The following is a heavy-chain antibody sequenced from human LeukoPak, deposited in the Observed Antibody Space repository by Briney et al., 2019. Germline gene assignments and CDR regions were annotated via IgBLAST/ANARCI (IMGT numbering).Heavy chain of an antibody. J-gene: IGHJ4*02. CDR1: GGSISSYY. D-gene: IGHD3-22*01. CDR3: ARDGDSSGYYPEFDY. Sequence: SETLSLTCTVSGGSISSYYWSWIRQPPGKGLEWIGYIYYSGSTNYNPSLKSRVTISVDTSKNQFSLKLSSVTAADTAVYYCARDGDSSGYYPEFDYWGQGTLVTVSS. V-gene: IGHV4-59*01. CDR2: IYYSGST.